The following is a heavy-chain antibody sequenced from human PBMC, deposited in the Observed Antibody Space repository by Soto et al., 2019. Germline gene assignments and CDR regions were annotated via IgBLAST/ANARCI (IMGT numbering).Heavy chain of an antibody. V-gene: IGHV4-59*01. J-gene: IGHJ4*02. D-gene: IGHD1-1*01. CDR2: IHYSGTT. Sequence: SETLSLTCTVSGTSISSYYWSWIRQPPGKGLEWIANIHYSGTTNYNPSLASRVTLSVDTSKNQFSLKMTSVTAADRAMYFCARYNSYDIEYWGRGTLVTAPQ. CDR3: ARYNSYDIEY. CDR1: GTSISSYY.